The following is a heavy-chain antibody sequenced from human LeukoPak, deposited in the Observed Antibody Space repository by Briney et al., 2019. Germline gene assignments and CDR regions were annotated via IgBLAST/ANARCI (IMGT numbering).Heavy chain of an antibody. J-gene: IGHJ6*04. Sequence: PGGSLRLSCAASGFTFSSYSMNWVRQAPGKGLEWVSYISSSSRTIYYADSVKGRFTISRDNAKNSLYLQMNSLRAEDTAVYYCARDLWSMVDVWGKGTTVTVSS. CDR2: ISSSSRTI. D-gene: IGHD3-3*01. V-gene: IGHV3-48*01. CDR1: GFTFSSYS. CDR3: ARDLWSMVDV.